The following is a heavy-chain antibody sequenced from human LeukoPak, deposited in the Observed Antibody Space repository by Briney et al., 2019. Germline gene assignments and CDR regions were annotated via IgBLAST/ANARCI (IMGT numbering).Heavy chain of an antibody. V-gene: IGHV3-48*02. CDR3: VRDAAYSAFNM. D-gene: IGHD4-11*01. J-gene: IGHJ3*02. CDR2: ITTSSTTK. CDR1: GFAFNTYS. Sequence: PGGSLRLSCAASGFAFNTYSMNWVRQAPGKGLQWVSSITTSSTTKYYADSVKGRFTISRDNAKNSLHLQMDSLRDEDTAVYYCVRDAAYSAFNMWGQGTMVTVSS.